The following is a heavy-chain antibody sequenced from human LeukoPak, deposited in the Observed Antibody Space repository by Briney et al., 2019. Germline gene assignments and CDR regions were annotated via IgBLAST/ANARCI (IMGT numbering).Heavy chain of an antibody. V-gene: IGHV4-59*01. CDR1: GDSISSYY. CDR2: IYYSGST. Sequence: SETLSLTCTVSGDSISSYYWSWIRQPPGKGLEWIAYIYYSGSTNYNPSLKSRVTISVDTSKNQFSLKLSSVTAADTAVYYCARAWATDYFDYWGQGTLVTVSS. J-gene: IGHJ4*02. CDR3: ARAWATDYFDY.